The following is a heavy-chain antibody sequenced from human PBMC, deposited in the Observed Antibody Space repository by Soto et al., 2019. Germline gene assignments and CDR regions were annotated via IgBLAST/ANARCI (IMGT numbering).Heavy chain of an antibody. D-gene: IGHD2-15*01. CDR3: ARQDGAATYSFDH. V-gene: IGHV5-51*01. Sequence: GESLKISCGGSGYSFTVYWIAWVRQMPGKGLEWMGIIYPGDSDTRYSPSFQGQVTISADKSISTVYLQWSSLKASDTAIYYCARQDGAATYSFDHWGQGTLVTFSS. CDR1: GYSFTVYW. J-gene: IGHJ4*02. CDR2: IYPGDSDT.